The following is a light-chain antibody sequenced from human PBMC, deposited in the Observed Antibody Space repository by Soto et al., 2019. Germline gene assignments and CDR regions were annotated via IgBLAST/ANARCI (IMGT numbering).Light chain of an antibody. Sequence: QSALTQPASVSGSPGQSLTISCTGTSSDVGAHHSVSWYQQHPGKAPKLIIFDVSNRPSGVSNRFSGSKSGNTASLTISGLHAEDDADYYCSSFTDTGTVMFGGGTKVTVL. J-gene: IGLJ3*02. CDR1: SSDVGAHHS. CDR2: DVS. CDR3: SSFTDTGTVM. V-gene: IGLV2-14*03.